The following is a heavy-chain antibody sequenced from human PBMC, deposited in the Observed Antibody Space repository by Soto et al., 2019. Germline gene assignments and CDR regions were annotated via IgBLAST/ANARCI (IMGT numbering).Heavy chain of an antibody. CDR2: LSGSGGST. CDR3: AKPQKPTVTYSDVFDI. Sequence: GGSLRLSCAASGFTFSSYAMSWVRQAPGKGLEWVSALSGSGGSTYYADSVKGRFTISRDNSKNTLYLQMNSLRAEDTAVYYCAKPQKPTVTYSDVFDIWGQGTMVTVSS. J-gene: IGHJ3*02. CDR1: GFTFSSYA. D-gene: IGHD4-17*01. V-gene: IGHV3-23*01.